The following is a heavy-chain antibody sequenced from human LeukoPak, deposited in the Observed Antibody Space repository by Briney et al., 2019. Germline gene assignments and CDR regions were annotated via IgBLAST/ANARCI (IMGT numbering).Heavy chain of an antibody. CDR3: AKDRITLRYFYDY. J-gene: IGHJ4*02. Sequence: PGGSLRLSCAAPGFTFSSCGMSWVRQAPGKGLEWVSTISASGYNTYYADSVKGRFTISRDNSKNTLYLQMNSLRAEDTAVYYCAKDRITLRYFYDYWGQGTLVTVSS. CDR1: GFTFSSCG. V-gene: IGHV3-23*01. CDR2: ISASGYNT. D-gene: IGHD3-9*01.